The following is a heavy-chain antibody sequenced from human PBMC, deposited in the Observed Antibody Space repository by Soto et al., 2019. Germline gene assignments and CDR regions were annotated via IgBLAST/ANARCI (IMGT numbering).Heavy chain of an antibody. Sequence: SVKVSCKASGGTFSSYALSWVRQAPGQGLEWLGGIIPLFGSTNYAQKFQDRVTIIADESTGTAYMELSSLRSEDTAIYYCATDCGGGSCHGRYGMDVWGQGTTVTVSS. V-gene: IGHV1-69*13. CDR2: IIPLFGST. CDR1: GGTFSSYA. D-gene: IGHD2-15*01. CDR3: ATDCGGGSCHGRYGMDV. J-gene: IGHJ6*02.